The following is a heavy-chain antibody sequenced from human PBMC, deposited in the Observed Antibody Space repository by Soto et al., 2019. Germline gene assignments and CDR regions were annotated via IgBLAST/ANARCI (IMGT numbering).Heavy chain of an antibody. D-gene: IGHD1-1*01. CDR3: ARDLSLHPSLDPDAFDI. Sequence: QVQLVQSGAEVKKPGSSVKVSCKASGGTFSSYAISWVRQAPGQGLEWMGGIIPIFGTANYAQKFQGRVTITADESTSTAYMELSSLRSEDTAVYYCARDLSLHPSLDPDAFDIWGQGTMVTVSS. V-gene: IGHV1-69*01. J-gene: IGHJ3*02. CDR1: GGTFSSYA. CDR2: IIPIFGTA.